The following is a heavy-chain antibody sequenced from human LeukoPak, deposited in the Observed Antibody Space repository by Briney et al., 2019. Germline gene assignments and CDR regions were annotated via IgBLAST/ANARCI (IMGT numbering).Heavy chain of an antibody. CDR3: ARGALFVVVPADRVDFDY. D-gene: IGHD2-2*01. Sequence: GASVKVSCKASGYTFTGYYMHWVRQAPGQGLEWMGWINPNSGGTNYAQKFQGRVTMTRDTSISTAYMELSRLRSDDTAVYYCARGALFVVVPADRVDFDYWGQGTLVTVSS. J-gene: IGHJ4*02. CDR1: GYTFTGYY. CDR2: INPNSGGT. V-gene: IGHV1-2*02.